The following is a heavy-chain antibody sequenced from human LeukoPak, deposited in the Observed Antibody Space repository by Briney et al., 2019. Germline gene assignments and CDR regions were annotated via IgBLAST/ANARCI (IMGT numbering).Heavy chain of an antibody. CDR1: GFTFSSSA. Sequence: PGGSLRLSCAASGFTFSSSAMSWVRQAPGKGLEWVSAISGGGDNTYYADSVKGRFTISRDSSKNTLYLQMNSLRAEDTAVYYCAKDWGLQYPTEYFQHWGQGTLVTVSS. V-gene: IGHV3-23*01. D-gene: IGHD4-4*01. J-gene: IGHJ1*01. CDR3: AKDWGLQYPTEYFQH. CDR2: ISGGGDNT.